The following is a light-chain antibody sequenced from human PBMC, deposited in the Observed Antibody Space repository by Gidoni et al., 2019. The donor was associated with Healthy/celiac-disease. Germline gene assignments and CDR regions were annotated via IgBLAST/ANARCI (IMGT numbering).Light chain of an antibody. CDR1: QSVSSY. J-gene: IGKJ5*01. Sequence: EIVLTQSPATLSLSPGERATLSCRASQSVSSYLAWYRYKPDQAPRLLIYDASIRATGIPARFSGSGSGTDFTLSISSLEPEDFAVYYWQQRSNWITFGQXTRLEIK. CDR2: DAS. V-gene: IGKV3-11*01. CDR3: QQRSNWIT.